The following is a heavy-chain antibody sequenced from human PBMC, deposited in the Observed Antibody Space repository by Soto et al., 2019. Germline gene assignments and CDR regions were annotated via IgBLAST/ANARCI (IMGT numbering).Heavy chain of an antibody. J-gene: IGHJ4*02. D-gene: IGHD5-18*01. CDR3: ASVGQYSYGYFAY. Sequence: QVQLQESGPGLVKPSETLSLTCTASGGSISSYYWSWIRQPPGQGLEWIGYIYYSGSTNYNPSIKSRVDMSVDTAKNQLSLQRSAVTAADTAVYYCASVGQYSYGYFAYWCQGTLGTVSS. V-gene: IGHV4-59*01. CDR2: IYYSGST. CDR1: GGSISSYY.